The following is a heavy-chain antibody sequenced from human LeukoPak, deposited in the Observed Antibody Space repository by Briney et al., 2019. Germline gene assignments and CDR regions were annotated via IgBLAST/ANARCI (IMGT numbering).Heavy chain of an antibody. CDR2: IFYSGSP. CDR3: ARVEEGYGSGRRENYYYYYMDV. V-gene: IGHV4-59*01. CDR1: GGSFSSYH. Sequence: SETLSLTCTVSGGSFSSYHWSWIRQPPARERDWLGYIFYSGSPNYNPSLKSRVTISLDTSRNQFSLKLSSVTAADTAVYYCARVEEGYGSGRRENYYYYYMDVWGKGTTVSISS. J-gene: IGHJ6*03. D-gene: IGHD3-10*01.